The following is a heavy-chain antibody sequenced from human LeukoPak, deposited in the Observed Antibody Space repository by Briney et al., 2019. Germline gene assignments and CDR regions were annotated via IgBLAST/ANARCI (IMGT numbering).Heavy chain of an antibody. V-gene: IGHV3-21*01. CDR2: ITSSGSHI. D-gene: IGHD2-2*01. CDR3: ARFETCSRTSCDDASDI. J-gene: IGHJ3*02. CDR1: GFIFSTYS. Sequence: GGSLRLSCAASGFIFSTYSMNWVRQAPGKGLEWISSITSSGSHIYYADSVRGRFTISRDNADNSLYLQMNSLRAEDTAVYYCARFETCSRTSCDDASDIWGQGTVVTVSS.